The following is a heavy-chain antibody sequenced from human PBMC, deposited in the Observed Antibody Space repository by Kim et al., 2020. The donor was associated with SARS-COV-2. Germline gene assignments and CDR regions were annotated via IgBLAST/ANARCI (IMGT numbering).Heavy chain of an antibody. CDR3: AHSTPSSWYGTWFDP. CDR2: IYWDDDK. Sequence: SGPTLVNPTQTLTLTCTFSGFSLSTSGVGVGWIRQPPGKALEWLALIYWDDDKRYSPSLKSRLAIPKDTSKNQVVLTMTNMDPVDTATYYCAHSTPSSWYGTWFDPWGQGTLCTVSS. J-gene: IGHJ5*01. D-gene: IGHD6-13*01. V-gene: IGHV2-5*02. CDR1: GFSLSTSGVG.